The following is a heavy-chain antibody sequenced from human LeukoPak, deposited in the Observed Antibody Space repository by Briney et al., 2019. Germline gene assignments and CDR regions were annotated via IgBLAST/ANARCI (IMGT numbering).Heavy chain of an antibody. CDR3: ARSPRGFYDSSGYYPLYYFDY. Sequence: GSLRLSCAASGFTFSSYSMNWVRQAPGKGLEWVSSISSSSSYIYYADSVKGRFTISRDNAKNSLYLQMNSLRAEDTAVYYCARSPRGFYDSSGYYPLYYFDYWGQGTLVTVSS. V-gene: IGHV3-21*01. D-gene: IGHD3-22*01. CDR1: GFTFSSYS. J-gene: IGHJ4*02. CDR2: ISSSSSYI.